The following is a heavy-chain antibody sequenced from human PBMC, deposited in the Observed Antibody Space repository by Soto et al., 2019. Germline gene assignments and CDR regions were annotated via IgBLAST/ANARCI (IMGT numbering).Heavy chain of an antibody. Sequence: GGSLRLSCAASGFTFSSYGMHWVRQAPGKGLEWVAVIWYDGSNKYYADSVKGRFTISRDNSKNTLYLQMNSLRAEDTAVYYCARHTYYYDSSGYHNPWAFDIWRQGTMVTVSS. J-gene: IGHJ3*02. CDR2: IWYDGSNK. CDR1: GFTFSSYG. D-gene: IGHD3-22*01. CDR3: ARHTYYYDSSGYHNPWAFDI. V-gene: IGHV3-33*01.